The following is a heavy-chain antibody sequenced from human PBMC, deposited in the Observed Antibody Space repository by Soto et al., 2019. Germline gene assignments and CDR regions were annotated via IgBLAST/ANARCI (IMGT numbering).Heavy chain of an antibody. CDR1: GFTFSSYW. CDR2: INSDGSST. D-gene: IGHD2-2*01. V-gene: IGHV3-74*01. CDR3: ASEGPPLDIVVVPAVGN. Sequence: PGGSLRLSCAASGFTFSSYWMHWVRQAPGKGLVWVSRINSDGSSTSYADSVKGRFTISRENAKNTLYLQMNSLRAEDTAVYYCASEGPPLDIVVVPAVGNWGQGTLVTVSS. J-gene: IGHJ4*02.